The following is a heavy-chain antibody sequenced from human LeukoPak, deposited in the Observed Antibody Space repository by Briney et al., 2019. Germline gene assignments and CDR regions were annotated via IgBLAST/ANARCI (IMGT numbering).Heavy chain of an antibody. CDR2: INHSGST. Sequence: PSETLSLTCAVYGGSFSGYYWSWIRQPPGKGLEWIGEINHSGSTNYNPSLKSRVTISVDTSKNQFSLKLSSVTAADTAVYYCAREEGIAAAGPQLDYWGQGTLVTVSS. J-gene: IGHJ4*02. V-gene: IGHV4-34*01. CDR1: GGSFSGYY. CDR3: AREEGIAAAGPQLDY. D-gene: IGHD6-13*01.